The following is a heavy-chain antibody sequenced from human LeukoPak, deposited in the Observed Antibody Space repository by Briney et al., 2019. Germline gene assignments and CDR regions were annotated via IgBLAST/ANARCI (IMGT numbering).Heavy chain of an antibody. CDR2: IWYDGSNK. CDR1: GFTFSSSG. J-gene: IGHJ4*02. V-gene: IGHV3-33*01. Sequence: AGGSLRLSCAASGFTFSSSGMRWVRQAPGKGLEWVAVIWYDGSNKYYADSVKGRFTISRDNSKNTLYLQMNSLRAEDTAVYYCAIESGWGSYFDSWGQGTLVTVSS. D-gene: IGHD6-19*01. CDR3: AIESGWGSYFDS.